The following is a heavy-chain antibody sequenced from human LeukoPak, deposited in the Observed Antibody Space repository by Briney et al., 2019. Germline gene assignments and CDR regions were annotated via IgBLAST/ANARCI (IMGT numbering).Heavy chain of an antibody. D-gene: IGHD5-18*01. J-gene: IGHJ4*02. CDR2: ISCSGGST. V-gene: IGHV3-23*01. CDR1: GFTFSSYA. CDR3: AKDEERGYSPFDY. Sequence: GGSLRLSCSASGFTFSSYAMSWVRLAPGKGLEWVSAISCSGGSTYYADSVKGRFTISRDNSKNTLYLQMNSLRAEDTAVYYCAKDEERGYSPFDYWGQGTLVTVSS.